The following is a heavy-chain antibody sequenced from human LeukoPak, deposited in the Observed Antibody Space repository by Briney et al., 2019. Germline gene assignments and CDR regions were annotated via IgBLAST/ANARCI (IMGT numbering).Heavy chain of an antibody. Sequence: PSGTLSLICGVSGGSISSTNWWTWVRQPPGKGLEWIGEFHLDGRTNYKPSLQSRLTMSVDFSENHISLKLTSVTAADTAVYYCAREGGPYRPLDYSGQGTLVTVSS. CDR1: GGSISSTNW. J-gene: IGHJ4*02. CDR2: FHLDGRT. CDR3: AREGGPYRPLDY. V-gene: IGHV4-4*02.